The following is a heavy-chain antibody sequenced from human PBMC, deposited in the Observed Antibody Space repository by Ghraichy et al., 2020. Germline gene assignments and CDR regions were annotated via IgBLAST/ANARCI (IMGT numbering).Heavy chain of an antibody. CDR2: INPNSGGT. V-gene: IGHV1-2*02. CDR3: ARPLYDFWSGYYSEGSYGMHV. Sequence: ASVKVSCKASGYTFTGYYMHWVRQAPGQGLEWMGWINPNSGGTNYAQKFQGRVTMTRDTSISTAYMELSRLRSDDTAVYYCARPLYDFWSGYYSEGSYGMHVWGQGTTVTVSS. D-gene: IGHD3-3*01. J-gene: IGHJ6*02. CDR1: GYTFTGYY.